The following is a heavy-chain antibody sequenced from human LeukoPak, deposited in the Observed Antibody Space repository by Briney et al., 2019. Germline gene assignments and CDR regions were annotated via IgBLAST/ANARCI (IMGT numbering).Heavy chain of an antibody. Sequence: GGSLRLSCAPSGFTFSRHAMHWVRQAPGKGLEWVAIISNDGSRKYYAHSVEGRFTISRDNSKNTLYLQMDSLRAEDTAVYYCARIKGEWLRYFFDYWGQGTLVTVSS. CDR1: GFTFSRHA. CDR2: ISNDGSRK. D-gene: IGHD5-12*01. J-gene: IGHJ4*02. V-gene: IGHV3-30*03. CDR3: ARIKGEWLRYFFDY.